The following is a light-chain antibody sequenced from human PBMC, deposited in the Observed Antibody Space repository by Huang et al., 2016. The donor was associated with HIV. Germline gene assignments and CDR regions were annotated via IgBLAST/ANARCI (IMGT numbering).Light chain of an antibody. CDR3: HQYDTPPWT. Sequence: EIILTQSPGSLSLSPGDRATLSCRASQSVSTYYLAWYQQKPGQAPTLLVHAASSRASGSPDRFSGSGSGTAVTLTISRVEHEDSAMYYCHQYDTPPWTFGQGTRVEIK. CDR1: QSVSTYY. J-gene: IGKJ1*01. V-gene: IGKV3-20*01. CDR2: AAS.